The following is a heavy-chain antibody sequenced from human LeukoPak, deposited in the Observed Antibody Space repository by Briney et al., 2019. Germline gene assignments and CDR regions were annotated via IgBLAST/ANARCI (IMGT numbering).Heavy chain of an antibody. CDR1: GGTFSSYA. V-gene: IGHV1-69*13. J-gene: IGHJ4*02. D-gene: IGHD3-3*01. Sequence: ASVKVSCKASGGTFSSYAISWVRQAPGQGLEWMGGIIPIFGTANYAQKFQGRVTITADESTSTAYMELSSLRSEDTAVYYCARDAPGDFWSGPIGGYFDYWGQGTLVTVSS. CDR3: ARDAPGDFWSGPIGGYFDY. CDR2: IIPIFGTA.